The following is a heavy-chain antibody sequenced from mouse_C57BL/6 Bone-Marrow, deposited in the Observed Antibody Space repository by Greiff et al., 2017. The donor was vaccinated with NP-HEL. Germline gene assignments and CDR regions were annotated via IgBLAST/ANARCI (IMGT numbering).Heavy chain of an antibody. J-gene: IGHJ4*01. CDR3: ARGEITTNYAMDY. CDR2: IDPSDSET. CDR1: GYTFTSYW. Sequence: QVQLKQPGAELVRPGSSVKLSCKASGYTFTSYWMHWVKQRPIQGLEWIGNIDPSDSETHYNQKFKDKATLTVDKSSSTAYMQLSSLTSEDSAVYYCARGEITTNYAMDYWGQGTSVTVSS. V-gene: IGHV1-52*01. D-gene: IGHD2-4*01.